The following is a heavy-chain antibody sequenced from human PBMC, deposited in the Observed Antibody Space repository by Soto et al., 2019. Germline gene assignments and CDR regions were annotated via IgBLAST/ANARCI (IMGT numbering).Heavy chain of an antibody. CDR1: GYTFTSYD. J-gene: IGHJ4*02. V-gene: IGHV1-8*01. Sequence: QVQLVQSGAEVKKPGASVKVSCKASGYTFTSYDINWVRQATGQGLEWMGWMNPNSGNTGYAQKFQGRVTMTRYTSINTAYMELSSLRSEDTAVYYCARERSSGWYVDYWGQGTLVTVSS. CDR3: ARERSSGWYVDY. CDR2: MNPNSGNT. D-gene: IGHD6-19*01.